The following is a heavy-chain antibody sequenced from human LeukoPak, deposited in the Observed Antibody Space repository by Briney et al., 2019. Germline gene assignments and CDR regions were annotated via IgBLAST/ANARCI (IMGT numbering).Heavy chain of an antibody. J-gene: IGHJ3*02. CDR3: ARHGGGGRAFDI. CDR2: IYTSGST. V-gene: IGHV4-4*09. D-gene: IGHD3-16*01. Sequence: ETLSLTCTVSGGSISSYYWSWIRQPPGKGLEWIGYIYTSGSTNYDPSLKSRVTISVDTSKNQLSLKLSSVTAADTAAVYYCARHGGGGRAFDIWGQGTMVTDSS. CDR1: GGSISSYY.